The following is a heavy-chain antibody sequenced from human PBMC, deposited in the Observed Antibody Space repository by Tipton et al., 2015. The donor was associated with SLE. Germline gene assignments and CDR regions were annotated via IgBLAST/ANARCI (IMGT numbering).Heavy chain of an antibody. Sequence: TLSLTCTVSGGSISSGCYYWSWLRQSPGKGLEWIGVLYYSGNTYYNPSLKSPVTLSIDTSKNQFSLKMRSVTAADTAVYLCARGYCSDGVCYGFGFFDYWGQGNLVTVSS. CDR2: LYYSGNT. J-gene: IGHJ4*02. CDR1: GGSISSGCYY. D-gene: IGHD2-8*01. CDR3: ARGYCSDGVCYGFGFFDY. V-gene: IGHV4-61*01.